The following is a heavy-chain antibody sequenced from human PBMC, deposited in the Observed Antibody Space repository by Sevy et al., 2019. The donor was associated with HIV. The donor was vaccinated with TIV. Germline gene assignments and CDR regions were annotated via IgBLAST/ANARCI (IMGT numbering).Heavy chain of an antibody. CDR3: ARDKDDYGDYAAFDP. V-gene: IGHV3-48*02. CDR1: GFTFSSYS. J-gene: IGHJ5*02. CDR2: IISSSSTI. Sequence: GGSLRLSCAASGFTFSSYSMNWVRQAPGKGLEWVSYIISSSSTIYYADSVKGRFTISRDNAKNSLYLQMNSLRDEDTAVYYCARDKDDYGDYAAFDPWGQGTLVTVSS. D-gene: IGHD4-17*01.